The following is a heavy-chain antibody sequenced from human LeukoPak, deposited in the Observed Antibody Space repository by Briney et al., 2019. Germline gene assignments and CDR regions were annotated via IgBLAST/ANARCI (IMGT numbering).Heavy chain of an antibody. CDR2: ISSDGDDK. V-gene: IGHV3-30*03. Sequence: PGRSLRLSCAASGFTFRYHDFHWVRQAPGKGLEWVTFISSDGDDKFYAKSVKGRFTISRDNSKNTLELQMNSLRVEDTAVYFCASRTAAGPLPPFGMDVWGQGTTVTVSS. D-gene: IGHD6-13*01. CDR3: ASRTAAGPLPPFGMDV. CDR1: GFTFRYHD. J-gene: IGHJ6*02.